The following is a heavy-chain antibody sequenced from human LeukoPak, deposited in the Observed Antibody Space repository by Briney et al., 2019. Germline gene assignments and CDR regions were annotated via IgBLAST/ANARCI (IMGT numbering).Heavy chain of an antibody. V-gene: IGHV4-59*01. J-gene: IGHJ5*02. Sequence: SETLSLTCTVSGGSISSYYWSWIRQPPGKGLEWLGYIYYSGSTNYNPSLKSRVTISVDTSKNQFSLKLSSVTAADTAVYYCARDRVEWVFGVVMSWFDPWGQGTLVTVSS. CDR3: ARDRVEWVFGVVMSWFDP. CDR1: GGSISSYY. D-gene: IGHD3-3*01. CDR2: IYYSGST.